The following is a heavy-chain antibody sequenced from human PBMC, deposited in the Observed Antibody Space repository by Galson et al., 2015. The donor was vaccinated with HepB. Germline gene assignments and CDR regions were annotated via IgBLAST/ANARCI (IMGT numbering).Heavy chain of an antibody. D-gene: IGHD3-16*01. CDR2: LSSHGDNE. V-gene: IGHV3-30*04. J-gene: IGHJ4*02. Sequence: SLRLSCAGSGFTFSSYAMNWVRQAPGKGLEWVAVLSSHGDNEYYADSVKGRFTISRDNSENTVYLQMHSLRVEDTAVYYCARTFYFDYWGQGTLVTVSS. CDR1: GFTFSSYA. CDR3: ARTFYFDY.